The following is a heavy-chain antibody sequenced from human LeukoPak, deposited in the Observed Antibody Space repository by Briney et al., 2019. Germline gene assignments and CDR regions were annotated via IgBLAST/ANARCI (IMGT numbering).Heavy chain of an antibody. Sequence: GGSLRLSCAASGLKNKFWMSWVRQAPGKGLAGVANIKHDGSERNDVDSVKGRFTISRDNANNSVFLQMTGLRAEDVAVYYCATQQDLEYDISSGGYYFASWGKGILVTLSS. D-gene: IGHD2-15*01. V-gene: IGHV3-7*01. CDR2: IKHDGSER. J-gene: IGHJ4*02. CDR1: GLKNKFW. CDR3: ATQQDLEYDISSGGYYFAS.